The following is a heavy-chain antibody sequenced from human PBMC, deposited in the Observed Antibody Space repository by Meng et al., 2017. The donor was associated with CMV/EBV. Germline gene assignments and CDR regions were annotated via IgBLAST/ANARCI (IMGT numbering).Heavy chain of an antibody. J-gene: IGHJ6*02. V-gene: IGHV3-74*01. CDR2: INSDGSST. CDR3: AREDYGYYGMDV. Sequence: GGSLRLSCAASGFTFSSYWMHWVRQAPEKGLVWVSRINSDGSSTSYADSVKGRFTISRDNAKNTLYLQMNSLRAEDTAVYYCAREDYGYYGMDVWGQGTTVTVSS. CDR1: GFTFSSYW.